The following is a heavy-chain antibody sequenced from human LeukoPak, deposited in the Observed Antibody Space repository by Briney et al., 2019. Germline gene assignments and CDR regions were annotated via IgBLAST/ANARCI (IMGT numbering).Heavy chain of an antibody. CDR2: ISGSGGST. CDR1: GFTFSSYG. CDR3: AKVLEGVGVLGY. Sequence: GSLRLSCAASGFTFSSYGMSWVRQAPGKGLEWVSAISGSGGSTYYADSVKGRFTISRDNSKNTLYLQMNSLRAEDTAVYYCAKVLEGVGVLGYWGQGTPVTVSS. V-gene: IGHV3-23*01. D-gene: IGHD1-26*01. J-gene: IGHJ4*02.